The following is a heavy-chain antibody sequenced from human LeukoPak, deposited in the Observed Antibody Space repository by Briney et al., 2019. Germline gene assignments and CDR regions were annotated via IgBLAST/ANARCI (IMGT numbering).Heavy chain of an antibody. CDR2: ISRSGSNI. Sequence: GGSLRLSCAASGFTFSSHSMKWVGQAPGKGLEWVSYISRSGSNIYYADSVKGRFTISRDNAKNSLYLQMNSLRAEDTAVYYCARKSLQGWNSEYWGEGILVTVSS. J-gene: IGHJ4*02. CDR1: GFTFSSHS. CDR3: ARKSLQGWNSEY. D-gene: IGHD1-7*01. V-gene: IGHV3-48*01.